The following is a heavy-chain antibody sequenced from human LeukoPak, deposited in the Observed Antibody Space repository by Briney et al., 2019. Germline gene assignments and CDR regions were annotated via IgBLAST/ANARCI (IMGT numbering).Heavy chain of an antibody. CDR3: ASDYYDSSGSSRAFDI. CDR1: GGTFSSYA. V-gene: IGHV1-69*04. Sequence: SVKVSCKASGGTFSSYAISWVRQAPGQGLEWMGRIIPILGIANYAQKFQGRVTIAADKSTSTAYMELSSLRSEDTAVYYCASDYYDSSGSSRAFDIWGQGTMVTVSS. CDR2: IIPILGIA. D-gene: IGHD3-22*01. J-gene: IGHJ3*02.